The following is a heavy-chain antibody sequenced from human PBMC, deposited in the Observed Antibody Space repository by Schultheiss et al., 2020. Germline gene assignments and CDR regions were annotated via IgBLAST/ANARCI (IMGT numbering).Heavy chain of an antibody. V-gene: IGHV1-3*01. Sequence: ASVKVSCNASGYTFTGDVMHLVRQAPGHWLGWMGWINAGNGNTKYSQKFQGRVTITRDTSASTAYMELSSLRSEDKAVNYCARGKYVFNEDGTDVWDQGTTVTVSS. J-gene: IGHJ6*02. CDR3: ARGKYVFNEDGTDV. CDR2: INAGNGNT. D-gene: IGHD1-1*01. CDR1: GYTFTGDV.